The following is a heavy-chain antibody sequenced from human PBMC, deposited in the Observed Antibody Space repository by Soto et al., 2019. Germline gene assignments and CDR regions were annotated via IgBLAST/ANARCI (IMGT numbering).Heavy chain of an antibody. V-gene: IGHV5-51*01. CDR2: IYPGDSNT. Sequence: GESLKISCQGSGYNFPTYWIGWVRQMPGNGLEWMGLIYPGDSNTRYSPSFEGQVTMSADRTTDTVYLRWTSLKASDTAVYYCARHIAEYSSASGFDYWGQGTLVTVST. J-gene: IGHJ4*02. D-gene: IGHD6-6*01. CDR1: GYNFPTYW. CDR3: ARHIAEYSSASGFDY.